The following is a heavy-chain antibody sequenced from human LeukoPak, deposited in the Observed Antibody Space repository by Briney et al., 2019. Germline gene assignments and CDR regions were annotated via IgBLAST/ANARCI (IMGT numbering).Heavy chain of an antibody. Sequence: PSETLSLTCTVSGGSISSGSYYWGWIRQPPGKGLEWIGSIYYSGGTYYNPSLKSRITISVDTSKNQFSLKLNSVTATDTALYYCARHIRRGQLRGAFDIWGQGTMLTVSS. CDR3: ARHIRRGQLRGAFDI. J-gene: IGHJ3*02. V-gene: IGHV4-39*01. CDR2: IYYSGGT. CDR1: GGSISSGSYY. D-gene: IGHD1-1*01.